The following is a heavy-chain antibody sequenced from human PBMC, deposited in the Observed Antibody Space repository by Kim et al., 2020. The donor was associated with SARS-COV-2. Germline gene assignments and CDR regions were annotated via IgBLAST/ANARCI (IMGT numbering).Heavy chain of an antibody. D-gene: IGHD6-19*01. CDR2: ITSIGDT. CDR1: GFLFSPYD. V-gene: IGHV3-13*01. J-gene: IGHJ4*02. CDR3: SRAGSGWSFDF. Sequence: GGSLRLSCVASGFLFSPYDMHWVRQATGKGLEWVAGITSIGDTYYRGSVKGRFTISREDAKNSFYLQMNSLTVGDTAVYFCSRAGSGWSFDFWGQGTQVTVSS.